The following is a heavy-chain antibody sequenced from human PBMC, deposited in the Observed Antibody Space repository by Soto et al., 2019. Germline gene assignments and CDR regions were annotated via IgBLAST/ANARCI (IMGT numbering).Heavy chain of an antibody. V-gene: IGHV4-59*08. CDR1: GGSLNSFY. Sequence: SETLSLTCTVSGGSLNSFYWTWIRQPPGKGLEWIGYAYYSGSATYNPSLNSRVTISVDTSKNQFSLRLSSVTAADTAVYYCARAVGDPLYYLDYWGQGTLVTVSS. D-gene: IGHD6-19*01. CDR2: AYYSGSA. J-gene: IGHJ4*02. CDR3: ARAVGDPLYYLDY.